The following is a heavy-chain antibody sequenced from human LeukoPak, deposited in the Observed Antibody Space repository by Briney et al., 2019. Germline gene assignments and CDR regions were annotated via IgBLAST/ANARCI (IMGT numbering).Heavy chain of an antibody. J-gene: IGHJ5*02. CDR2: INHSGST. CDR1: GGSINTYY. Sequence: SETLSLTCTVSGGSINTYYWSWIRQPPGKGLEWIGEINHSGSTNYNPSLKSRVTISVNTSKNQFSLKLSSVTAADTAVYYCARGRTRRLWFDPWGQGTLVTVSS. D-gene: IGHD6-25*01. V-gene: IGHV4-34*01. CDR3: ARGRTRRLWFDP.